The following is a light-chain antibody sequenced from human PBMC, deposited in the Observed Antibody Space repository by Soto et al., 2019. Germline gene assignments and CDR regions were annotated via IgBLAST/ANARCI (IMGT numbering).Light chain of an antibody. CDR2: DVS. J-gene: IGLJ1*01. V-gene: IGLV2-14*03. CDR1: SSDVGGYNY. CDR3: SSYTRSSSYV. Sequence: QSALTQPASVSGSPGQSITISCTGTSSDVGGYNYVSWYQQYPGKAPKLMIYDVSNRPPGVSNRFSGSKSGNTASLTISGLQTEDEADYYCSSYTRSSSYVFGTGTKVTVL.